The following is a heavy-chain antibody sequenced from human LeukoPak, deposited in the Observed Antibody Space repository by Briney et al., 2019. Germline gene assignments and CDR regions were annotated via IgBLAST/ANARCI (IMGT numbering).Heavy chain of an antibody. Sequence: GGSLRLSCEAPGFTFSGHWMSWVRQAPGKGLEWVGNIKQDGSEKSYVDSVKGRFTISRDNAKNLLYLQMNSLRVEDTAVYYCAREVRGLDPWGQGTLVTVSS. J-gene: IGHJ5*02. CDR3: AREVRGLDP. V-gene: IGHV3-7*03. D-gene: IGHD4/OR15-4a*01. CDR2: IKQDGSEK. CDR1: GFTFSGHW.